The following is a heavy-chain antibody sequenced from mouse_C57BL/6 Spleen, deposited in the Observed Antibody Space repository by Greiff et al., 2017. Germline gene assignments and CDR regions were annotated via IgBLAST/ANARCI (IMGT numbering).Heavy chain of an antibody. J-gene: IGHJ4*01. D-gene: IGHD1-1*01. V-gene: IGHV1-20*01. Sequence: VQLQQSGPELVKPGDSVKISCKASGYSFTGYFMNWVMQSHGKSLEWIGRINPYNGDTFYNQKFKGKATLTVDKSSSTAHMELRSLTSEDSAVXYCALSYYYGSSSFYAMDYWGQGTSVTVSS. CDR3: ALSYYYGSSSFYAMDY. CDR1: GYSFTGYF. CDR2: INPYNGDT.